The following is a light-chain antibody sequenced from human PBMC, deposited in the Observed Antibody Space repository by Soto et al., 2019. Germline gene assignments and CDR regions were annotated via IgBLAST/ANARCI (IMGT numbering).Light chain of an antibody. V-gene: IGKV1-9*01. CDR3: QQLNSYPL. CDR2: GAS. Sequence: IQLTQSPSSLSASVGDRVTITCRASQGISNYLAWYQQKPEKAPKLLIYGASTLQTGVPSRFSGSGSGTDFPLTISSLQPEDSATYYCQQLNSYPLFGPGTKVDLK. CDR1: QGISNY. J-gene: IGKJ3*01.